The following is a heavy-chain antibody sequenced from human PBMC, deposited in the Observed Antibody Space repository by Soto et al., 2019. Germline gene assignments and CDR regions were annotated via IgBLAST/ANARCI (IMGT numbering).Heavy chain of an antibody. D-gene: IGHD2-15*01. V-gene: IGHV3-30-3*01. Sequence: QVQLVESGGSVVQPGRSLRLSCAASGFTFSKYAIHWVRQAPGKGLEWVAVISYDGSNKYYADSVKGRFTISRDNSKNTLYLQMNSLRAEDTAVYYCARDREVVVAATTFDYWGQGTLVTVSS. CDR2: ISYDGSNK. J-gene: IGHJ4*02. CDR3: ARDREVVVAATTFDY. CDR1: GFTFSKYA.